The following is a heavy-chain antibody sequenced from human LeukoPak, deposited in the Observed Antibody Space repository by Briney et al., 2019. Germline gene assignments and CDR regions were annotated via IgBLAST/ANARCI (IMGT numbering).Heavy chain of an antibody. CDR2: ISYDGSNK. V-gene: IGHV3-30*03. CDR1: GFTFSSYG. Sequence: GGSLRLSCAASGFTFSSYGMHWVRQAPGKGLEWVAVISYDGSNKYYADSVKGRFTISRDNSKNTLYLQMNSLRAEDTAVYYCARKGLEYYYDSRRRPGAFDIWGQGTMVTVSS. CDR3: ARKGLEYYYDSRRRPGAFDI. D-gene: IGHD3-22*01. J-gene: IGHJ3*02.